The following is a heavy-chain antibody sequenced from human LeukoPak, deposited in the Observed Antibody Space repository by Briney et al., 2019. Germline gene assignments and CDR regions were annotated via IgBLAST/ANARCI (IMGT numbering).Heavy chain of an antibody. Sequence: SETLSLTCTVSGGSISSYYWSWIRQPPGKGLEWIGYIYYSGSTKYNPSLKSRVTISVDRSKNQFSLNLNSVTAADTAVYYCARTGGAGGYWGQGALVTVSS. J-gene: IGHJ4*02. V-gene: IGHV4-59*08. CDR2: IYYSGST. CDR1: GGSISSYY. CDR3: ARTGGAGGY. D-gene: IGHD3-16*01.